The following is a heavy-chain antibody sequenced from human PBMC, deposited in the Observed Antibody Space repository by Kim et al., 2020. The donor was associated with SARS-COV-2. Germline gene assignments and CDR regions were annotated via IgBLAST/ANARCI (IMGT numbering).Heavy chain of an antibody. CDR3: ATAPVVVGATLSDYYYYGMDV. J-gene: IGHJ6*02. V-gene: IGHV1-24*01. CDR1: GYTLTELS. CDR2: FDPEDGET. D-gene: IGHD1-26*01. Sequence: ASVKVSCKVSGYTLTELSMHWVRQAPGKGLEWMGGFDPEDGETIYAQKFQGRVTMTEDTSTDTAYMELSSLRSEDTAAYYCATAPVVVGATLSDYYYYGMDVWGQGTTVTVSS.